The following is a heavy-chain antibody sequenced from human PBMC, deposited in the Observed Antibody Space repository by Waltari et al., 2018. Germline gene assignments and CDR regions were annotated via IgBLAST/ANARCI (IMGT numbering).Heavy chain of an antibody. Sequence: EVQLVESGGGLVQPGGSLKLSCAASWFTFSGSTMHWVRQASGKGLEGVGRIRNKANSYVTGYAVSVKGRFTISRDDSKNTAYLEMNSLKTEDTAVYYCSTMGETSGYWGQGTLVTVSS. D-gene: IGHD3-16*01. J-gene: IGHJ4*02. V-gene: IGHV3-73*02. CDR3: STMGETSGY. CDR2: IRNKANSYVT. CDR1: WFTFSGST.